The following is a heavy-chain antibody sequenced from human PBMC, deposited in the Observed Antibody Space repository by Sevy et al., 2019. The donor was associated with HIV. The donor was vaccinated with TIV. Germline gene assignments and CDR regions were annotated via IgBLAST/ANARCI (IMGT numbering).Heavy chain of an antibody. CDR2: INQDGGEK. J-gene: IGHJ6*04. V-gene: IGHV3-7*01. CDR1: RFTFNSYW. Sequence: GGSLRLSCAASRFTFNSYWMTWVRQAPGKGLEWVANINQDGGEKYHLDSVKGRFTISRDNAKNSLFLQMNSLRAEDSAVYFCARVSSIYYDRGYFYAMDVWGKGTTVTVS. D-gene: IGHD3-22*01. CDR3: ARVSSIYYDRGYFYAMDV.